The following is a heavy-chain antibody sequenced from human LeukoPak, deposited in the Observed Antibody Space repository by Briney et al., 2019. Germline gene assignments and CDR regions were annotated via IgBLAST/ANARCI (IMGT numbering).Heavy chain of an antibody. V-gene: IGHV3-7*01. D-gene: IGHD6-19*01. CDR3: ARDSPVYSSGWYLKLQNYYYYYMDV. J-gene: IGHJ6*03. CDR2: IKQDVSEK. CDR1: GFTFSSYW. Sequence: PGGSLRLSCAASGFTFSSYWMSWVRQAPGKGLEWVANIKQDVSEKYYVDSVKGRFTISRDNAKNSLYLQMNSLRAEDTAVYYCARDSPVYSSGWYLKLQNYYYYYMDVWGKGTTVTVSS.